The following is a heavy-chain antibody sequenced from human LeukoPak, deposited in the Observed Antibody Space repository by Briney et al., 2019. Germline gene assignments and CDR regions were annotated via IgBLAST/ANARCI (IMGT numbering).Heavy chain of an antibody. Sequence: ASVKVSCKASGYTFTSYAMHWVRQAPGQRLEWMGWISAYNGNTNYAQKLQGRVTMTTDTSTSTAYMELRSLRSDDTAVYYCAREEAEGYCSGGSCYYSLRGIDYWGQGTLVTVSS. CDR2: ISAYNGNT. V-gene: IGHV1-18*01. CDR3: AREEAEGYCSGGSCYYSLRGIDY. D-gene: IGHD2-15*01. CDR1: GYTFTSYA. J-gene: IGHJ4*02.